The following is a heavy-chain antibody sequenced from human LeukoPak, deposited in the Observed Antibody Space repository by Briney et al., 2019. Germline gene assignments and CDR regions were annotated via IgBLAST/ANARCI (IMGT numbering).Heavy chain of an antibody. CDR2: INHSGST. CDR3: ARGLSASSSWLLYYYYYMDV. CDR1: GGSFSGYY. D-gene: IGHD6-13*01. J-gene: IGHJ6*03. Sequence: SETLSLTCAVYGGSFSGYYWSWIRQPPGKGLEWIGEINHSGSTNYNPSLKSRVTISVDTSKNQFSLKLSSVTAADTAVYYCARGLSASSSWLLYYYYYMDVWGKGTTVTVSS. V-gene: IGHV4-34*01.